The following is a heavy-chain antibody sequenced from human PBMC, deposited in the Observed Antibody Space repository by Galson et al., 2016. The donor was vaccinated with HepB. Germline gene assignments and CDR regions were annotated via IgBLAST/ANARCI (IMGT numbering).Heavy chain of an antibody. J-gene: IGHJ4*02. CDR3: TTDLSPRLGGKRFWSAFDY. V-gene: IGHV3-15*01. Sequence: SLRLSCAASGFTFSSAWMSWVRQAPGKGLQWVGRIKRKSDGGTTNYAAPVKGRFTISRDDSKNMLNLHMNSLKIEDTAVYYCTTDLSPRLGGKRFWSAFDYWGQGTLLTVSS. D-gene: IGHD3-3*01. CDR2: IKRKSDGGTT. CDR1: GFTFSSAW.